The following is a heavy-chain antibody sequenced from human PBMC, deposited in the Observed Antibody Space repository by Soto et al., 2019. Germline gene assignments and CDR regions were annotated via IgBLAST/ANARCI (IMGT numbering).Heavy chain of an antibody. Sequence: QVQLVQSGAEVKKPGASVKVSCKASGYTFTSYGISWVRQAPGQGLEWMGWISADNGNTNYAQKPQGRVTMTPATSTIKAYREPRSLRSDDTDVDYCSIPRGSSTGFDCWGQGTLVTVSS. J-gene: IGHJ4*02. D-gene: IGHD5-18*01. CDR1: GYTFTSYG. CDR2: ISADNGNT. CDR3: SIPRGSSTGFDC. V-gene: IGHV1-18*01.